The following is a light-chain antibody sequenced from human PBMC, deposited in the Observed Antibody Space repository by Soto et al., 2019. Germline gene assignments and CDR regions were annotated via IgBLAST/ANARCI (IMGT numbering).Light chain of an antibody. V-gene: IGKV1-5*03. CDR1: QSISSW. CDR2: KAS. Sequence: DIQMTQSPSTLSASVGERVTITCRASQSISSWLAWYQQKPGKAPKLLIYKASTLESGVPSRFSGSGSGTEFTLTISSLQPDDFATYYCQQYDKYAWTFGQGTKVDI. J-gene: IGKJ1*01. CDR3: QQYDKYAWT.